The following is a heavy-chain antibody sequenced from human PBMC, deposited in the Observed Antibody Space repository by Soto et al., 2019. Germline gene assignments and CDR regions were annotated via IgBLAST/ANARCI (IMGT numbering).Heavy chain of an antibody. J-gene: IGHJ4*02. D-gene: IGHD6-6*01. CDR1: GDSFTRYW. CDR3: ARHRDYEGQLVDY. V-gene: IGHV5-51*01. CDR2: IYPGDSDT. Sequence: PGESLTISCTGSGDSFTRYWIGWVRQMPGKGLEWMGIIYPGDSDTRYSPSFQGQVTISADKSISTAYLQWSSLKASDTAMYYCARHRDYEGQLVDYWGQGTLVTVSS.